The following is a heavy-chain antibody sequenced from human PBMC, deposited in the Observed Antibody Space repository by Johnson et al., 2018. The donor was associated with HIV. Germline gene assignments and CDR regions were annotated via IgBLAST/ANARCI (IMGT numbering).Heavy chain of an antibody. D-gene: IGHD2-2*01. CDR3: ASKTPVVEDAFDI. V-gene: IGHV3-30*02. Sequence: VQLVESGGGVVQPGGSLRLSCAASGFTFSSYGMHWARQAPGKGLEWVAFIRYDGSNKYYADSVKGRFTISRDNSKNTLYLQMNSLRAEDTAVYYCASKTPVVEDAFDIWGQGTMVTVSS. CDR2: IRYDGSNK. J-gene: IGHJ3*02. CDR1: GFTFSSYG.